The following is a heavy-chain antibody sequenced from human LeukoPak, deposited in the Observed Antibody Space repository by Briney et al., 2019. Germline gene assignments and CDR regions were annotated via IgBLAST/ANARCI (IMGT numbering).Heavy chain of an antibody. J-gene: IGHJ4*02. V-gene: IGHV4-59*01. CDR2: IYYSGST. CDR3: ARDYGGPFDY. D-gene: IGHD4-23*01. Sequence: SETLSLTCTVSGSSIGTYSWSWIRQPPGKGLKWVGYIYYSGSTNYNPSLKSRVTISVDTSKNQFSLKLSSVTAADTAVYYCARDYGGPFDYWGQGTLVTVSS. CDR1: GSSIGTYS.